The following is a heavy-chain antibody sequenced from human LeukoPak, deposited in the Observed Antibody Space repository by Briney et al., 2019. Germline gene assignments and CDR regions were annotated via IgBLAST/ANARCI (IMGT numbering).Heavy chain of an antibody. CDR1: GYTLTSYG. CDR2: ISAYNGNT. Sequence: GASVKVSCKASGYTLTSYGISWVRQAPGQGLEWMGWISAYNGNTNYAQKLQGRVTMTTDTSTSTAYMELRSLRSDDTAVYYCARDYCSSTSCYVAFDPWGQGTLVTASS. V-gene: IGHV1-18*01. J-gene: IGHJ5*02. D-gene: IGHD2-2*01. CDR3: ARDYCSSTSCYVAFDP.